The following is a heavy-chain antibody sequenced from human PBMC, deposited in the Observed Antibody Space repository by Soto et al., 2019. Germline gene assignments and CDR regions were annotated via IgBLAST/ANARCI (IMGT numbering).Heavy chain of an antibody. V-gene: IGHV3-74*01. CDR1: GFTFSSYW. CDR3: ARVSGSGWYSDY. CDR2: INSDGSST. D-gene: IGHD6-19*01. Sequence: GGSLRLSCAASGFTFSSYWMHWVRQAPGKGLVWVSRINSDGSSTSYADSVKGRFTISRDNAKNSLYLQMNSLRDEDTAVYYCARVSGSGWYSDYWGQGTLVTVSS. J-gene: IGHJ4*02.